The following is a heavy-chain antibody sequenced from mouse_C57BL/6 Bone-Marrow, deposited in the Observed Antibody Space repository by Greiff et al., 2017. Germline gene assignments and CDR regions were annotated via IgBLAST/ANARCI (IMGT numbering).Heavy chain of an antibody. CDR1: GFNIKDDY. J-gene: IGHJ4*01. D-gene: IGHD6-1*02. CDR3: TTRQLDHYYAMDY. Sequence: DVQLQESGAELVRPGASVKLSCTASGFNIKDDYMHWVKQRPEQGLEWIGWIDPENGDTEYASKFQGKATITADTSSNTAYLQLSSLTSEDTAVYFYTTRQLDHYYAMDYWGQGTSVTVSS. V-gene: IGHV14-4*01. CDR2: IDPENGDT.